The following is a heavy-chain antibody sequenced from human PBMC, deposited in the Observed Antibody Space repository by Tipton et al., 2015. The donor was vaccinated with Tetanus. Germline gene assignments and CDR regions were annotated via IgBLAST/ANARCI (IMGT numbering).Heavy chain of an antibody. CDR2: IYYSGST. CDR3: ARGYTAMVDNWFDP. V-gene: IGHV4-31*03. J-gene: IGHJ5*02. Sequence: TLSLTCTVSGGSISSGGYYWSWIRQHPGKGLEWIGYIYYSGSTYYNPSLKSRVTISVDTSKNQFSLKLSSVTAADTAVYYCARGYTAMVDNWFDPWGQGTLVTVSS. CDR1: GGSISSGGYY. D-gene: IGHD5-18*01.